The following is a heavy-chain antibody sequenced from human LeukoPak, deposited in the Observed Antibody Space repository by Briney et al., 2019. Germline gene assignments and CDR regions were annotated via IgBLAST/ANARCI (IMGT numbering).Heavy chain of an antibody. CDR1: GYTFTSYY. V-gene: IGHV1-46*01. J-gene: IGHJ4*02. CDR3: ARVTSAGYHGYRIFGY. CDR2: INPNGGST. D-gene: IGHD5-18*01. Sequence: GASVKVSCKASGYTFTSYYMHWVRQAPGQGLEWMGIINPNGGSTSYAQKFQGRVTMTRDTSTSTVYMELSSLRSEDTAVYYCARVTSAGYHGYRIFGYWGQGTLVTVSS.